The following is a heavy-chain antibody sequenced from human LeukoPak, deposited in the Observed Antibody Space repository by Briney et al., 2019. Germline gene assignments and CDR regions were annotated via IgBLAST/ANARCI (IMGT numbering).Heavy chain of an antibody. D-gene: IGHD2-2*01. V-gene: IGHV3-13*05. J-gene: IGHJ6*04. CDR2: ICTAGDP. Sequence: GGSLRLSCAASGFTFSSYDMHWVRQAPGKGLEWVSAICTAGDPYYPGSVTGRFTISRENTKNSLYLQINSRRAGDTAVYYCARGGRSNYYYYGMYVWGKGTTGTVSS. CDR3: ARGGRSNYYYYGMYV. CDR1: GFTFSSYD.